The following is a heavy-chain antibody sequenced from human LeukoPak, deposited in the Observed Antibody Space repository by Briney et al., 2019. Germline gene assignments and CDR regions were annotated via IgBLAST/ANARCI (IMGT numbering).Heavy chain of an antibody. D-gene: IGHD6-13*01. V-gene: IGHV3-21*01. J-gene: IGHJ6*03. CDR2: ISSYSTYI. CDR1: GFTFSSYS. CDR3: ARDQRYISRKTRYYYMDV. Sequence: PGGSLRLSCAASGFTFSSYSMNWVRQAPGKGLEWVSSISSYSTYIYYADSVKGRFTISRDNAKNSLYLQMNSLRAEDTAVYYCARDQRYISRKTRYYYMDVWGKGTTVTVSS.